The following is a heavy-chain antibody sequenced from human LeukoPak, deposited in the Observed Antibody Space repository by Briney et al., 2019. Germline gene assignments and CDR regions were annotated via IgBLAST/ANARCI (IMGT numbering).Heavy chain of an antibody. CDR1: GFTFSNYW. V-gene: IGHV3-7*01. J-gene: IGHJ4*02. CDR3: ARDLSGPSVY. Sequence: PGGSLRLSCAASGFTFSNYWMSWVRQAPGKGLEWVINIRPDGGEKYFVDSVKGRFTISRDNAKNSLYLQMNSLRAEDTAVYYCARDLSGPSVYWGQGTLVTVSS. D-gene: IGHD2-15*01. CDR2: IRPDGGEK.